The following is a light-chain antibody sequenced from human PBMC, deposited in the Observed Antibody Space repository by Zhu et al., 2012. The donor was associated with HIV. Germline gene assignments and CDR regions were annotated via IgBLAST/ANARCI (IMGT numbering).Light chain of an antibody. CDR1: QSIRNNW. V-gene: IGKV3-20*01. CDR2: GAS. Sequence: IVLTQSPGSLSLSPGERATLSCRASQSIRNNWLAWYQQKPGQAPRLLIYGASSRATGIPDRFSGSGSGTDFTLTISRLEPEDFALYYCQQYGNSPPWTFGQGTKVEIK. J-gene: IGKJ1*01. CDR3: QQYGNSPPWT.